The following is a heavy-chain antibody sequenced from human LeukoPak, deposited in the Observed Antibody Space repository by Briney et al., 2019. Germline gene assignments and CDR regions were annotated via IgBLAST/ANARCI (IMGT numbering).Heavy chain of an antibody. J-gene: IGHJ4*02. CDR3: ARDGGY. Sequence: GASVTVSCKASGYTFTGYYMHWVRQAPGQGLEWMGWINPNSGGTNYAQEFQGRVTMTRDTSISTAYMELSRLRSDDTAVYYCARDGGYWGQGTLVTVSS. D-gene: IGHD3-16*01. CDR1: GYTFTGYY. CDR2: INPNSGGT. V-gene: IGHV1-2*02.